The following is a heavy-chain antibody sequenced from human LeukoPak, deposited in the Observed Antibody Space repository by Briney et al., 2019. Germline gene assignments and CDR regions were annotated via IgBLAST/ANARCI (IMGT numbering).Heavy chain of an antibody. V-gene: IGHV3-33*01. D-gene: IGHD6-13*01. J-gene: IGHJ4*02. CDR1: GFTFRNHG. Sequence: GGSLRLSCAASGFTFRNHGMHWIRQVPGKGLEWVAVIWYDGSSQNYADSVKGRFTISRDNAKNSLYLQMNSLRAEDTAVYYCARVLSIAAAGEFDYWGQGTLVTVSS. CDR2: IWYDGSSQ. CDR3: ARVLSIAAAGEFDY.